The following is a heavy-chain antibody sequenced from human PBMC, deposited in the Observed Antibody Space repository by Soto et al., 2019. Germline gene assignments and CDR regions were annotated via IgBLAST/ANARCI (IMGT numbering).Heavy chain of an antibody. CDR1: GGSISSSSYY. CDR3: ARPRALIRGVISYWFDP. V-gene: IGHV4-39*01. CDR2: IYYSGST. D-gene: IGHD3-10*01. Sequence: QLQLQESGPGLVKPSETLSLTCTVSGGSISSSSYYWGWIRQPPGKGLEWIGSIYYSGSTYYNPSLKSRVTISVDTSKNQFSLKLSSVTAADTAVYYCARPRALIRGVISYWFDPWGQGTLVTVSS. J-gene: IGHJ5*02.